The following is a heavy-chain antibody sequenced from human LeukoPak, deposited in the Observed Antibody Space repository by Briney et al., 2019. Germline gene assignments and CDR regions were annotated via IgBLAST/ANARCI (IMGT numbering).Heavy chain of an antibody. J-gene: IGHJ4*01. Sequence: PGGSLRLSCAASGFNFYDYTMDSGRQIPGKSLEWVSLINWDGGSTFYADSVKGRFTISRDTRKNFLYLQMISLRTEATALYYCAKDLGKVIAAAGTSGFDSWGRGTLVTVSS. D-gene: IGHD6-13*01. CDR2: INWDGGST. V-gene: IGHV3-43*01. CDR1: GFNFYDYT. CDR3: AKDLGKVIAAAGTSGFDS.